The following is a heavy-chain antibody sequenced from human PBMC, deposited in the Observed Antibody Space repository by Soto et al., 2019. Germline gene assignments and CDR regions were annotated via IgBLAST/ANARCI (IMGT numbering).Heavy chain of an antibody. CDR3: AKSLRGIITSPPFDP. CDR2: ISYDGSNK. J-gene: IGHJ5*02. CDR1: GFTFSSYG. V-gene: IGHV3-30*18. Sequence: QVQLVESGGGVVQPGRSLRLSCAASGFTFSSYGMHWVRQAPGKGLEWVAVISYDGSNKYYADSVKGRFTISRDNSKISLYLPMNSLRAEDTAVYSCAKSLRGIITSPPFDPSGKATLDAVSS. D-gene: IGHD3-22*01.